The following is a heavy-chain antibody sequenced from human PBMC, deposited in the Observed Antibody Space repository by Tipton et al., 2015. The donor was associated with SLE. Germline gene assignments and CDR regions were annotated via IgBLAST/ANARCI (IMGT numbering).Heavy chain of an antibody. V-gene: IGHV4-61*02. CDR3: ARTQLHLSCIDV. CDR2: IYTTGSS. Sequence: LRLSCSVSGDSISSTSYYWTWIRQPAGKGLEWIGRIYTTGSSNYNPSLKSRVTISTDTSTNQVSLKLTSVTAADSAVYHCARTQLHLSCIDVWGKGTTVTVSS. D-gene: IGHD4-23*01. CDR1: GDSISSTSYY. J-gene: IGHJ6*03.